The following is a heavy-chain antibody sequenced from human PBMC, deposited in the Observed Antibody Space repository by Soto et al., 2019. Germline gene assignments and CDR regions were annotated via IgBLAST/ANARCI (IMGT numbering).Heavy chain of an antibody. V-gene: IGHV3-53*04. CDR3: ARDGPYYYASRMDV. D-gene: IGHD3-10*01. J-gene: IGHJ6*02. CDR2: LHSGGDT. Sequence: EVQLVESGGGLVQPGGSLRLSCVASGIPVSSNYMTWVRQAPGKGLEWVSVLHSGGDTYYANSVKGRFTIFRHDSTNTLFLQMNSLTAEDTAVYYCARDGPYYYASRMDVWGQGTTVTVSS. CDR1: GIPVSSNY.